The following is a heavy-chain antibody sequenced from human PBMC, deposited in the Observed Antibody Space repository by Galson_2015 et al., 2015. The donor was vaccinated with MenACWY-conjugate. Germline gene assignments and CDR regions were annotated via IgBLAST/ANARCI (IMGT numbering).Heavy chain of an antibody. D-gene: IGHD3-3*01. CDR1: GGSLSSRSYY. CDR2: LYCSGST. CDR3: ARQGRWSGYLPHHFDY. V-gene: IGHV4-39*01. J-gene: IGHJ4*02. Sequence: ETLSLTCTVSGGSLSSRSYYGGWIRQPPEKGLEWIGSLYCSGSTYYNPSLKSRVTISADTSKNQFSLKLSSATAADTAVYYCARQGRWSGYLPHHFDYWGQGTLVTVSS.